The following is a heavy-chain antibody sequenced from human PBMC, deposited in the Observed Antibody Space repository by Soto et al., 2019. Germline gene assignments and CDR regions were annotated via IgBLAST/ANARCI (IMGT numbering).Heavy chain of an antibody. Sequence: SCKPSGYTFNTYYLHWVRQAPGQALEWMGVIHPSGGGTTYAQKFQSRVTITRDTSASTAYMELSSLRSEDTAVYYCARSIVVVTALDYWGQGTLVTVSS. CDR3: ARSIVVVTALDY. J-gene: IGHJ4*02. D-gene: IGHD2-21*02. CDR1: GYTFNTYY. CDR2: IHPSGGGT. V-gene: IGHV1-46*02.